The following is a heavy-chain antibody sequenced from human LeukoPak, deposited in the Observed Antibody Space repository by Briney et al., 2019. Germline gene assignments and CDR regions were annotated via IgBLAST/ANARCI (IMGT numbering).Heavy chain of an antibody. CDR3: ARSIVATIANYYYYYYMDV. V-gene: IGHV1-69*05. J-gene: IGHJ6*03. CDR1: GGTFSSYA. CDR2: IIPIFGTA. Sequence: SVKVSCKASGGTFSSYAISWVRQAPGQGLEWMGGIIPIFGTANYAQKFQGRVTITTDESTSTAYMELSSLRSEGTAVYYCARSIVATIANYYYYYYMDVWGKGTTVTVSS. D-gene: IGHD5-12*01.